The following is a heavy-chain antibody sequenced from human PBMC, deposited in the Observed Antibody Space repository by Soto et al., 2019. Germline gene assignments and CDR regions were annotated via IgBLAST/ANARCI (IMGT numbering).Heavy chain of an antibody. CDR3: ARGLELRYYFFDY. CDR1: GGSISSYY. CDR2: IYDSGST. Sequence: PSETLSLTCTVSGGSISSYYWSWIRQPPGKGLEWIGYIYDSGSTNYNPSLKSRVTISVDTSKNQFSLKLSSVTAADTAVYYCARGLELRYYFFDYWGQGTLVTVSS. J-gene: IGHJ4*02. D-gene: IGHD1-7*01. V-gene: IGHV4-59*01.